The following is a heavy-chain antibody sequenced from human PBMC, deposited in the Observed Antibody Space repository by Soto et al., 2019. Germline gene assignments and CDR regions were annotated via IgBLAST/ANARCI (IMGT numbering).Heavy chain of an antibody. CDR2: INAVSGNT. D-gene: IGHD6-13*01. J-gene: IGHJ5*02. V-gene: IGHV1-3*01. CDR3: ARGLAADGA. CDR1: GYTFTPYA. Sequence: QVQLVQSGAEVKKPGASVKVSCTASGYTFTPYAIYWVRHAPGQRLEWMGFINAVSGNTKYSQTFQGRLTFTKDTSASTAYMDLSSLRSEDTAIYYCARGLAADGAWGQGTLVTVSS.